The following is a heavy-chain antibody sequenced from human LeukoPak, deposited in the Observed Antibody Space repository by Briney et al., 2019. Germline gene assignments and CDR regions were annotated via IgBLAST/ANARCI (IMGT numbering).Heavy chain of an antibody. CDR3: AGRKDYYEFVY. Sequence: SETLSLTCTVSGGSISSYYWSWIRQPPGKGLEWIGYIYYSGSTNYNPSLKSRVTISVDTSKNQFSLKLSSVTAADTAVYYCAGRKDYYEFVYWGQGTLVAVSS. CDR2: IYYSGST. J-gene: IGHJ4*02. CDR1: GGSISSYY. V-gene: IGHV4-59*01. D-gene: IGHD3-22*01.